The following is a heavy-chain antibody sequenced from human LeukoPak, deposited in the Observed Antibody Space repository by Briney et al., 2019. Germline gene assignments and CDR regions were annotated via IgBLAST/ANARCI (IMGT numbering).Heavy chain of an antibody. Sequence: SVKVSCTASGGTFSSYAISWVRQAPGQGLEWMGGIIPIFGTANYAQKFQGRVTITADESTSTAYMELSSLRSEDTAVYYCARDKRYCSSTSCYYLDYWGQGTLVTVSS. J-gene: IGHJ4*02. CDR3: ARDKRYCSSTSCYYLDY. D-gene: IGHD2-2*01. CDR2: IIPIFGTA. CDR1: GGTFSSYA. V-gene: IGHV1-69*13.